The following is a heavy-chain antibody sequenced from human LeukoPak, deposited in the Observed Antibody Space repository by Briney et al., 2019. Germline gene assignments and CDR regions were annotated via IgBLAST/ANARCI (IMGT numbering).Heavy chain of an antibody. CDR3: ARRYYYDSSGYSFDY. D-gene: IGHD3-22*01. J-gene: IGHJ4*02. V-gene: IGHV5-51*01. CDR1: GYNFTNYW. Sequence: GESLKISCKGSGYNFTNYWIGWVRQMPGKGLEWMGIIYAGDSDTRYSPSFQGQVTISADKSISTAYLQWSSLKASDTGMYYCARRYYYDSSGYSFDYWGQGTLVAVYS. CDR2: IYAGDSDT.